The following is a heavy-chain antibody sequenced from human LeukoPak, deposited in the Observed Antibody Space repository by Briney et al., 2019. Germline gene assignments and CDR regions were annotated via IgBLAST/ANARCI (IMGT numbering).Heavy chain of an antibody. V-gene: IGHV1-18*01. J-gene: IGHJ5*02. D-gene: IGHD6-13*01. CDR3: ARTYSTEWFDP. CDR2: IGAYNGNT. CDR1: GYTFTSYG. Sequence: ASVKVSCKASGYTFTSYGIIWVRQAPGQGLEWMGWIGAYNGNTNYAQKLQGRVTMTTDTSTSTAYMELRSLRSDDTAVYYCARTYSTEWFDPWGQGTLVTVSS.